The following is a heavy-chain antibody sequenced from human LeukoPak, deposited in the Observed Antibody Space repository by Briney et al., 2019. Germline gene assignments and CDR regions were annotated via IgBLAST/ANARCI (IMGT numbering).Heavy chain of an antibody. D-gene: IGHD6-19*01. Sequence: GGSLRLSCAASGFTFSSYAMSWVRQAPGKGLEWVSAISASGGSTYYADSVKGRFTISRDNSKNTLYLQMNSLRAEDTAVYYCARDISGIAVAFDYWGQGTLVTVSS. CDR3: ARDISGIAVAFDY. V-gene: IGHV3-23*01. J-gene: IGHJ4*02. CDR1: GFTFSSYA. CDR2: ISASGGST.